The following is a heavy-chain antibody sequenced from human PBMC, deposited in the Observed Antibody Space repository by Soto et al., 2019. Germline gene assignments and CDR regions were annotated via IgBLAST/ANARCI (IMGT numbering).Heavy chain of an antibody. D-gene: IGHD6-13*01. CDR1: GGSFSGYY. J-gene: IGHJ4*02. CDR3: ARGQAGFHLIDY. Sequence: SETLSLTCAVYGGSFSGYYWSWIRQPPGKGLEWIGEINHRGSANYNPSLKSRVTISVDTSMNQFSLKLTSVTAADTAVYYCARGQAGFHLIDYWGQGTLVTVSS. CDR2: INHRGSA. V-gene: IGHV4-34*01.